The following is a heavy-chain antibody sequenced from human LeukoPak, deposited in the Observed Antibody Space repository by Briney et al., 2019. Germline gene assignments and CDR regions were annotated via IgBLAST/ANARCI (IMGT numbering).Heavy chain of an antibody. CDR3: ARAQITSGWYRGPFDY. D-gene: IGHD6-19*01. Sequence: GGSLRLSCAASGFXFSSYWISWVRQAPGKGLEWVANIKQDESEKYYVDSVKGRFTISRDNAKNSLYLQMNSLRAEDTAVYYCARAQITSGWYRGPFDYWGQGTLVTVSS. CDR2: IKQDESEK. J-gene: IGHJ4*02. CDR1: GFXFSSYW. V-gene: IGHV3-7*04.